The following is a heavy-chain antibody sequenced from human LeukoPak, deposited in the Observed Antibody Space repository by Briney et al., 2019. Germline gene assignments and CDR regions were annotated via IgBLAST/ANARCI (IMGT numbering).Heavy chain of an antibody. Sequence: KTSETLSLTCTVSGGSISNYYWSWIRQPPGKGLEWIGEINHSGSTNYNPSLKSRVTISVDTSKNQFSLKLSSVTAADTAVYYCARGPRLITIFGVVSRVIEAFFDYWGQGTLVTVSS. CDR2: INHSGST. CDR1: GGSISNYY. J-gene: IGHJ4*02. V-gene: IGHV4-34*01. CDR3: ARGPRLITIFGVVSRVIEAFFDY. D-gene: IGHD3-3*01.